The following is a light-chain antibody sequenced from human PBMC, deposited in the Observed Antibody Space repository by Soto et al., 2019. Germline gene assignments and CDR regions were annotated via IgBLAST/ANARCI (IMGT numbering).Light chain of an antibody. CDR3: QRYYKLRT. V-gene: IGKV1-8*01. CDR1: QDISTY. Sequence: AIRMTQSPSSLSASAGDRVTITCRASQDISTYLAWYQQKPGKAPNLLIFGASTLQSGGPSRFSGSGAGTDFTLTISSLQSEDSATYYCQRYYKLRTFGQGTKVEVK. CDR2: GAS. J-gene: IGKJ1*01.